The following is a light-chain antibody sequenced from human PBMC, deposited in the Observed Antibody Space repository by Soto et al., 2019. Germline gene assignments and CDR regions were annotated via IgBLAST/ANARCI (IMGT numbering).Light chain of an antibody. V-gene: IGKV3-11*01. CDR2: GAF. CDR1: PSVTNF. Sequence: IGLTQSPATLSLPRGERDTLSCRASPSVTNFLAWYQQKPGQAPRLLIYGAFNRATGIPARFSGSGSGTDFTLTISSLEPEDSAVYYCQQRNVGPPVTFAQGARLEV. J-gene: IGKJ5*01. CDR3: QQRNVGPPVT.